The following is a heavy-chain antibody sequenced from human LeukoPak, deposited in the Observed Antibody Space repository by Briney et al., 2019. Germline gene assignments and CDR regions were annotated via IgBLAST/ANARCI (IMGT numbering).Heavy chain of an antibody. D-gene: IGHD1-1*01. Sequence: RGSLRLSCVASGFTFSDYSLNWVRQAPGKGLEWLSSIRKDSSELFYADSVRGRFTISRDNAKNSLYLQMNSLRVEDTAVYYCAKDLQQLEAFDSWGQGTLVTVSS. J-gene: IGHJ4*02. CDR1: GFTFSDYS. V-gene: IGHV3-21*01. CDR3: AKDLQQLEAFDS. CDR2: IRKDSSEL.